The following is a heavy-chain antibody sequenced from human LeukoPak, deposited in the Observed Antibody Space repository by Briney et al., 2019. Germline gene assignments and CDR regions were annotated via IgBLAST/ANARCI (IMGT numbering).Heavy chain of an antibody. CDR1: GGSIRSSTSY. CDR3: ARIVRIGAALGWFDP. J-gene: IGHJ5*02. D-gene: IGHD6-13*01. V-gene: IGHV4-39*07. CDR2: IYYSGTT. Sequence: SETLSLTCTVSGGSIRSSTSYWGWIRQPPGKGLEWIGSIYYSGTTYYNPSLKSRVTISVDTSKNQFSLGLTSVTAADTAVYYCARIVRIGAALGWFDPWGQGTLVTVSS.